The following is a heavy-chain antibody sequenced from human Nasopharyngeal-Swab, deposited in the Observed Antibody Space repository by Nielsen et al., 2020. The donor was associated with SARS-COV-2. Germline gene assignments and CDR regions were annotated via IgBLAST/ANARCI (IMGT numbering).Heavy chain of an antibody. J-gene: IGHJ5*02. D-gene: IGHD3-10*01. CDR2: IIPIFGTA. CDR3: ARRLTMVRGVIPYNWFDP. Sequence: WVRQAPGQGLEWMGGIIPIFGTANYAQKFQGRVTMTRDTSTSTVYMELSSLRSEDTAVYYCARRLTMVRGVIPYNWFDPWGQGTLVTVSS. V-gene: IGHV1-69*05.